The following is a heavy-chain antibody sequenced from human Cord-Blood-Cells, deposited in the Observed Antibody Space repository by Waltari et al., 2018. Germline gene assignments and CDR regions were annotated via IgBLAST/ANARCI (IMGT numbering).Heavy chain of an antibody. CDR2: IIPIFGTA. V-gene: IGHV1-69*01. Sequence: QVQLVQSGAEVKKPGSSVKVSCKASGGTFSSYAISWVRQAAGQGLEWMGGIIPIFGTANYAQKFQGRVTITADESTSTAYMELSSLRSEDTAVYYCAREREGLKLGSSIFDYWGQGTLVTVSS. CDR1: GGTFSSYA. CDR3: AREREGLKLGSSIFDY. D-gene: IGHD7-27*01. J-gene: IGHJ4*02.